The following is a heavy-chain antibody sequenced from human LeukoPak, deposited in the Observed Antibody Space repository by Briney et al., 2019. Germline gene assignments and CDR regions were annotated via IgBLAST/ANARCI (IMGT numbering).Heavy chain of an antibody. Sequence: ASVKVSCKESGYTFTSYYVHWVRQAPGQGLEWMGIINPSGGSTSYAQKFQGRVTMTRDTSTSTVYMELSSLRSEDTAVYYCARDMVGGKEYYYGMDVWGQGTTVTVSS. J-gene: IGHJ6*02. CDR1: GYTFTSYY. CDR2: INPSGGST. CDR3: ARDMVGGKEYYYGMDV. D-gene: IGHD4-23*01. V-gene: IGHV1-46*01.